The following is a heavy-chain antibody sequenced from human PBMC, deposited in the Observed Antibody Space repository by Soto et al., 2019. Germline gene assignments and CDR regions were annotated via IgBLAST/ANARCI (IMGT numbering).Heavy chain of an antibody. CDR3: ARGLNDFWSGYLAPYYYGMDV. CDR1: GACFSGYY. Sequence: PSETLSLPFAVYGACFSGYYWSWIRKPPGKGLEWIGEINHSGSTNYNPSLKSRVTRSVDTSKNQFSLKLSSVTAADTAVYYCARGLNDFWSGYLAPYYYGMDVWGQATTVTVSS. V-gene: IGHV4-34*01. D-gene: IGHD3-3*01. J-gene: IGHJ6*02. CDR2: INHSGST.